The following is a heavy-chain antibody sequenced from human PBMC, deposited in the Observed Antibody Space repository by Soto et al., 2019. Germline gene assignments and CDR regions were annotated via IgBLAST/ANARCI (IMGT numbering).Heavy chain of an antibody. Sequence: QVQLVQSGAEVKKPGASVKVSCKASGYTFTSYGISWVRQAPGQGLEWMGWISAYNGNTNYAQKFQGRVTITADESTSTAYMELSSLRSEDTAVYYCASQFRDGYKTRDYWGQGTLVTVSS. CDR1: GYTFTSYG. J-gene: IGHJ4*02. CDR3: ASQFRDGYKTRDY. D-gene: IGHD5-12*01. CDR2: ISAYNGNT. V-gene: IGHV1-18*04.